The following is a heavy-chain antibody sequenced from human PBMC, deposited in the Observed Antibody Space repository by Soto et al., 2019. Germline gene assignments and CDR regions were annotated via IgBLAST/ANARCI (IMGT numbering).Heavy chain of an antibody. CDR2: IIPTFGTA. CDR1: GGTFSSSA. V-gene: IGHV1-69*06. Sequence: QVQLVQSGAEMREPGSSVKVSCKASGGTFSSSAINWLRQAPGQGPEWMGGIIPTFGTANYIEQFRGRVTITADTSTSTAYMEVSSLTSEDTAMYFCARSETAGHRGFDIWGQGTMVTVSS. J-gene: IGHJ3*02. CDR3: ARSETAGHRGFDI. D-gene: IGHD6-19*01.